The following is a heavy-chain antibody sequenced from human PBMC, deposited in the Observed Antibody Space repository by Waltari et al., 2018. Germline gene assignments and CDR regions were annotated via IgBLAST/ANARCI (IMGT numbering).Heavy chain of an antibody. J-gene: IGHJ4*02. CDR1: GGSISRSSYY. V-gene: IGHV4-39*07. CDR3: AREGQAAAAPGY. D-gene: IGHD6-13*01. CDR2: IYYSGGT. Sequence: QLQLQESGPGLVKPSETLSLPSPVSGGSISRSSYYWGWIRQPPGKGLGWIGSIYYSGGTYYNPSLKSRVTISVDTSKNQFSLKLSSVTAADTAVYYCAREGQAAAAPGYWGQGTLVTVSS.